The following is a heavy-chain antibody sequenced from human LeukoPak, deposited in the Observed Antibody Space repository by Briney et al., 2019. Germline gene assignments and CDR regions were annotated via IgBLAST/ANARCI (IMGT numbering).Heavy chain of an antibody. J-gene: IGHJ4*02. CDR1: GGSFSGYY. V-gene: IGHV4-34*01. D-gene: IGHD3-22*01. CDR3: ATFPYYYDSSDY. Sequence: KASQTLSLTCAVYGGSFSGYYWSWIRQPPGKGLKWIGEINHSGSTNYNPSLKSRVTISVDTSKNQFSLKLSSVTAADTAVYYCATFPYYYDSSDYWGQGTLVTVSS. CDR2: INHSGST.